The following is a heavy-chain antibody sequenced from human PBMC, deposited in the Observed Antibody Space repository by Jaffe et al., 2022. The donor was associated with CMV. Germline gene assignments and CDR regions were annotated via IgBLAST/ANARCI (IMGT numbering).Heavy chain of an antibody. Sequence: QVQLVESGGGVVQTGRSLRLSCAASGFTFSSYGMHWVRQAPGKGLEWVAIIWYDGSDKYYADSVKGRFTISKDNSKNMLYLQMNSLRAEDTAVYYCATVGGSSWQMYSFDYWGQGTLVTVSS. V-gene: IGHV3-33*01. CDR2: IWYDGSDK. J-gene: IGHJ4*02. CDR3: ATVGGSSWQMYSFDY. D-gene: IGHD6-13*01. CDR1: GFTFSSYG.